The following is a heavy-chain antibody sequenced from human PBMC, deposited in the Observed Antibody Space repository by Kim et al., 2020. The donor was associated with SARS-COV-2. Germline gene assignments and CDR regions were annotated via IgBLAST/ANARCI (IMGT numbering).Heavy chain of an antibody. CDR1: GYTFTSYY. Sequence: ASVKASCKASGYTFTSYYMHWVRQAPGQGLEWMGIINPSGGSTSYAQKFQGRVTMTRDTSTSTVYMELSSLRSEDTAVYYCARDQRGGSSSTHPGVIDYWGQGTLVTVSS. CDR3: ARDQRGGSSSTHPGVIDY. J-gene: IGHJ4*02. CDR2: INPSGGST. V-gene: IGHV1-46*01. D-gene: IGHD1-26*01.